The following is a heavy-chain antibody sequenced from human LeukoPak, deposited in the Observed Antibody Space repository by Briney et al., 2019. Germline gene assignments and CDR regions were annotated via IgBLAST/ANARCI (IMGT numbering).Heavy chain of an antibody. J-gene: IGHJ4*02. V-gene: IGHV1-69*05. Sequence: GSSVKVSCKASGGTFSSYAISWVRQAPGQGLEWMGGIIPIFGTANYAQKFQGRVTITTDESTSTAYMELSSLRSEDTAVYYCAYGKYSSNYFDYWGQGTLVTVSS. D-gene: IGHD6-13*01. CDR1: GGTFSSYA. CDR3: AYGKYSSNYFDY. CDR2: IIPIFGTA.